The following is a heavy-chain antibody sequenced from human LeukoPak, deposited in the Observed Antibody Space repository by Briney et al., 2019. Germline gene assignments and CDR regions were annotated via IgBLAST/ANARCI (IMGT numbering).Heavy chain of an antibody. J-gene: IGHJ6*02. D-gene: IGHD3-16*01. CDR2: ISNSGNFI. CDR3: AKDRGDYYYHYGMDV. Sequence: GGSLRLSCAASGFTFSGDNMNWVRQAPGKGLEWVSFISNSGNFIKYADSVKGRFTISRDNAKNSLFLQMDSLRAEDTALYYCAKDRGDYYYHYGMDVWGQGTTVTVSS. CDR1: GFTFSGDN. V-gene: IGHV3-21*04.